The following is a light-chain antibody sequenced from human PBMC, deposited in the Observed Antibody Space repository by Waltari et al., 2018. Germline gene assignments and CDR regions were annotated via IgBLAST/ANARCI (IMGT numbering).Light chain of an antibody. CDR2: AAS. V-gene: IGKV3-20*01. Sequence: EIVSTQPPGTLYLSAGARATISCRASQSVTRALAWYQQKPGQAPRLLIYAASTWATGVPDRFSGSGSGTDFSLTISRLDPEDFAVYYCQHYVNLPVTFGQGTKVEI. CDR3: QHYVNLPVT. CDR1: QSVTRA. J-gene: IGKJ1*01.